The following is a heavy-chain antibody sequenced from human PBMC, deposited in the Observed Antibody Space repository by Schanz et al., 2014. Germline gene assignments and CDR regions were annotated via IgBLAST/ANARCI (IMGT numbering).Heavy chain of an antibody. CDR3: ARDERGLPRSLFVF. J-gene: IGHJ4*02. D-gene: IGHD2-2*01. CDR1: GGFISSINW. V-gene: IGHV4-4*02. Sequence: QVQLQESGPGLVKPSGTLSLTFAVSGGFISSINWWSWVRQSTGTGLEWIGEINNSGSTNYNPSLKSRVTIPLHNSRSQSSLTLTAVTAADTAVYYCARDERGLPRSLFVFWGQGTLVTVSS. CDR2: INNSGST.